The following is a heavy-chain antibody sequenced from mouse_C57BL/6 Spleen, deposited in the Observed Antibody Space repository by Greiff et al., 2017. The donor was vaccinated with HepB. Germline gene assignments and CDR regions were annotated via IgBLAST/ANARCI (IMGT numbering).Heavy chain of an antibody. D-gene: IGHD2-3*01. CDR1: GYSFTGYY. J-gene: IGHJ2*01. V-gene: IGHV1-42*01. Sequence: EVQLQHSGPELVKPGASVKISCKASGYSFTGYYMNWVKQSPEKSLEWIGEINPSTGGTNYNQKFKTKATLTVDKSSSTAYMQLKSLTSEDSAVYYWSGFDGYYPGFAYWGQGTPVTVSS. CDR3: SGFDGYYPGFAY. CDR2: INPSTGGT.